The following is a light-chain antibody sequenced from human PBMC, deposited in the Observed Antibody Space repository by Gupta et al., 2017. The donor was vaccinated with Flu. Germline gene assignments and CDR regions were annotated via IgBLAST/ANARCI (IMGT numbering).Light chain of an antibody. CDR2: EVT. J-gene: IGLJ3*02. Sequence: TISCSVTRSDVGGHNYVTWYQQHPGKAPQIIIYEVTKRPSGVPARFSGSKSSNTASLTVSGLRAEDEADYFCSSFVGSKNLWVFGGGTKLTVL. CDR1: RSDVGGHNY. CDR3: SSFVGSKNLWV. V-gene: IGLV2-8*01.